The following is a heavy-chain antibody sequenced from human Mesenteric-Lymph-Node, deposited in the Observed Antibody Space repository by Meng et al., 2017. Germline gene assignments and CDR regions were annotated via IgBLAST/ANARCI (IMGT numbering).Heavy chain of an antibody. V-gene: IGHV3-49*04. Sequence: EVQLVESGGGLVQPGRSLRLSCTASGFTFGDYAMSWVRQAPGKGLEWVGFIRSRANGGTTEYAASVKGRFTISRDDSKSIAYLQMNSLKTEDTAVYYCTRDNYDFSSGYYFNWFDPWGQGTLVTVSS. J-gene: IGHJ5*02. CDR1: GFTFGDYA. CDR2: IRSRANGGTT. CDR3: TRDNYDFSSGYYFNWFDP. D-gene: IGHD3-3*01.